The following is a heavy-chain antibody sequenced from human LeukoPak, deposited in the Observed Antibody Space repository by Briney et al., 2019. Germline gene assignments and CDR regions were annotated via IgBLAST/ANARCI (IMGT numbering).Heavy chain of an antibody. CDR2: ISSSSSYI. J-gene: IGHJ4*02. CDR1: GFTFSSYS. Sequence: PGGSLRLSCAAYGFTFSSYSMNWVRQAPGKGLEWVSSISSSSSYIYYADSVKGRFTISRDNAKNSLYLQMNSLRAEDTAVYYCQPPVSRLTDYWGQGTLVTVSS. V-gene: IGHV3-21*01. D-gene: IGHD1-14*01. CDR3: QPPVSRLTDY.